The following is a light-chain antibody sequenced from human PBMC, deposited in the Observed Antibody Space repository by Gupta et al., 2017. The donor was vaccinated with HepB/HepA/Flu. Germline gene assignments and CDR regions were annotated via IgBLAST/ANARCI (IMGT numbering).Light chain of an antibody. CDR2: ATS. Sequence: EVLLTQSPGTLSLSPGERGTLSCRASQTISINFLVWYQQKPGQAPRLLFYATSRATDVPDRFSGSGSGTDFTLTIDRLEPEDVAVYYCQQEDKSPYTFGQGTKVEIK. CDR3: QQEDKSPYT. J-gene: IGKJ1*01. CDR1: QTISINF. V-gene: IGKV3-20*01.